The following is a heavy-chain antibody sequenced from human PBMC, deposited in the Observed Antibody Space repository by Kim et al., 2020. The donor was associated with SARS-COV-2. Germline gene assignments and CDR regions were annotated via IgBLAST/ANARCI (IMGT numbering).Heavy chain of an antibody. D-gene: IGHD4-4*01. CDR2: KK. V-gene: IGHV1-3*01. CDR3: ARDMNPTVYDY. Sequence: KKKYSQKFQGRVTITRDTSANTAYMELSSLTSEDTALYYCARDMNPTVYDYWGQGTLVTVSS. J-gene: IGHJ4*02.